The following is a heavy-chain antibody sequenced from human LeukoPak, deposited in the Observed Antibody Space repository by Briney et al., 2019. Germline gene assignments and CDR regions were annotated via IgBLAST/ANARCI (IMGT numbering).Heavy chain of an antibody. CDR2: INPNSGGT. CDR3: ARDLGDIVVVPAAADY. J-gene: IGHJ4*02. Sequence: ASVKVSCKASGYTFTGYYMHWVRQVPGQGLEWMGWINPNSGGTNYAQKFQGRVTMTRDTSISTAYMELSRLRSDDTAVYYCARDLGDIVVVPAAADYWGQGTLVTVSS. CDR1: GYTFTGYY. V-gene: IGHV1-2*02. D-gene: IGHD2-2*01.